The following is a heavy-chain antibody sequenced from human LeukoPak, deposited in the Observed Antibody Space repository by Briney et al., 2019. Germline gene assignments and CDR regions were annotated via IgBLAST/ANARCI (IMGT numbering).Heavy chain of an antibody. Sequence: GGSLRLSCAASGFTFSSYWMSWVRQAPGKGLEWVANIKQDGSEKYYVDSVKGRFTISRDNAKNSLYLQMNSLRAEDTAVYYCARWVRRPPLYYFDYWGQGTLVTVSS. V-gene: IGHV3-7*01. CDR3: ARWVRRPPLYYFDY. CDR1: GFTFSSYW. CDR2: IKQDGSEK. J-gene: IGHJ4*02.